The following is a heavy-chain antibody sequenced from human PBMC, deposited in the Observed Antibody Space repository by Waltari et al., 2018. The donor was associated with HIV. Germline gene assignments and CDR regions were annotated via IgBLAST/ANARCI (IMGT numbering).Heavy chain of an antibody. Sequence: QVQVVESGGSLVQPGWSRRLSCAASGFSLSSYGMHWVRQAPGKGLEWVALIWYDGSKKYDGDSVKGRFTIFSDKSKNTVFLQMTRLRVEDTATYYCARGEGGYTYGYNWLDLWGQGTVVTVSS. V-gene: IGHV3-33*01. CDR3: ARGEGGYTYGYNWLDL. CDR1: GFSLSSYG. D-gene: IGHD1-26*01. CDR2: IWYDGSKK. J-gene: IGHJ5*02.